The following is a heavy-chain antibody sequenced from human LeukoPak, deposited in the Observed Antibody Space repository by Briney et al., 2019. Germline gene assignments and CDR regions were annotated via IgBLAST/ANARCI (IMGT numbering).Heavy chain of an antibody. CDR1: GGSISSYY. V-gene: IGHV4-4*09. CDR3: ARGFDSSGYYQY. D-gene: IGHD3-22*01. CDR2: IYTSGST. J-gene: IGHJ4*02. Sequence: SETLSLTCTVSGGSISSYYWSWIRQPPGKGLEWIGYIYTSGSTNYNPSLKSRVTMSVDTSKNQFSLKLSSVTAADTAVYYCARGFDSSGYYQYWGQGTLVTVSS.